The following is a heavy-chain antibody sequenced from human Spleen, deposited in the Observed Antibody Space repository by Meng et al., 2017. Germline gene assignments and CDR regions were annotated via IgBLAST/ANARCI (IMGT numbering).Heavy chain of an antibody. CDR3: TRDGHHFDY. CDR2: IRSKVYGGTT. Sequence: GESLKISCAASGFTVSHNYMSWVRQAPGKGLEWVGFIRSKVYGGTTEYAASVKGRFTISRDDSKTIAYLQMNSLKTEDTAVYYCTRDGHHFDYWGQGTLVTVSS. V-gene: IGHV3-49*04. J-gene: IGHJ4*02. CDR1: GFTVSHNY. D-gene: IGHD3/OR15-3a*01.